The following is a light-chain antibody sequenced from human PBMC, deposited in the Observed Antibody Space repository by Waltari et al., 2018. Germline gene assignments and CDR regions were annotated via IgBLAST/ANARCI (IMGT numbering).Light chain of an antibody. CDR3: QQYRTYPWT. CDR1: QSISGL. Sequence: DIQMTQYPSTLSASVGDRVTITCRASQSISGLLAWYRQEAGKAPKLLIYEASTLESGVLSRFSGSGSGTEFTLTISGVQPDDVATFYCQQYRTYPWTFGRGTKVEIK. V-gene: IGKV1-5*03. CDR2: EAS. J-gene: IGKJ1*01.